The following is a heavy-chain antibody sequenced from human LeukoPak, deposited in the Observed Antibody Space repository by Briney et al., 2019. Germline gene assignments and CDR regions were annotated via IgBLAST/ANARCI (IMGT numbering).Heavy chain of an antibody. Sequence: GGSLTLSCAPSGFTSSRYEMNCVRDAPGKGLEWVSYISSSGSTIYYADSVKGRFTISRDNAKNSLYLQMNSLRAEDTAVYYCARVRSGSYFSVSHDYWGQGTLVTVSS. CDR1: GFTSSRYE. D-gene: IGHD1-26*01. CDR3: ARVRSGSYFSVSHDY. J-gene: IGHJ4*02. CDR2: ISSSGSTI. V-gene: IGHV3-48*03.